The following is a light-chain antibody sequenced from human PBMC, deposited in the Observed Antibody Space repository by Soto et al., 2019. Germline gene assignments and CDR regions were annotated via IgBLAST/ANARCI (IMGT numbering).Light chain of an antibody. Sequence: DIQMTQSPSTLSGSVGDRVTITCRASQTISSWLAWYQQKPGKAPKLLIYAASTLQSGVPSRFSGSGSGTEFTLTISSLQSEDFAVYLCQQYHYWPITFGQGTRLEIK. CDR2: AAS. J-gene: IGKJ5*01. V-gene: IGKV1-5*01. CDR1: QTISSW. CDR3: QQYHYWPIT.